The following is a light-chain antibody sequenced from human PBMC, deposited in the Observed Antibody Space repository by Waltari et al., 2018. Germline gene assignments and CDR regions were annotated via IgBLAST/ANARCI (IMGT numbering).Light chain of an antibody. CDR3: QSYDSSLRGFFV. V-gene: IGLV1-40*01. CDR1: SSNIGDGYG. CDR2: DNT. J-gene: IGLJ1*01. Sequence: QSVLTQPPSVSGAPGQRVTIACTGSSSNIGDGYGFQWYQHLPGTAPKLLIYDNTNRPSGVPDRFSGSKSGTSASLAISGLQTEDEGNYYCQSYDSSLRGFFVFGTGTKVTVL.